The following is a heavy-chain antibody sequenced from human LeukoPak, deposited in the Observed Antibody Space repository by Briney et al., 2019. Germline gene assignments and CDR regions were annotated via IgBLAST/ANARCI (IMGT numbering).Heavy chain of an antibody. CDR3: ARGVSVRGGIMYYFDY. J-gene: IGHJ4*02. V-gene: IGHV4-34*01. CDR1: GGSLSGYY. Sequence: SETLFLTCAVSGGSLSGYYWSWIRQPPGKGQEWIGEINHSGSTNYNPSPTSRVTISVDTSKNQFSLKLSSVTAADTAVYYCARGVSVRGGIMYYFDYWGQGTLVTVSS. CDR2: INHSGST. D-gene: IGHD3-10*01.